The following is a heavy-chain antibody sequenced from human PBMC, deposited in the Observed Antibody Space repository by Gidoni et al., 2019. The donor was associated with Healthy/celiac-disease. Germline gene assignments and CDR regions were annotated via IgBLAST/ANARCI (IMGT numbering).Heavy chain of an antibody. V-gene: IGHV3-43D*03. D-gene: IGHD4-17*01. Sequence: EVQLVESGGVVVQPGGSLSLSCPASGFTFDDYAMHWVRQAPGKGLEWVSLISWDGGSTYYADSVKGRFTISRDNSKNSLYLQMNSLRAEDTALYYCAKARWTTGYYFDYWGQGTLVTVSS. CDR2: ISWDGGST. J-gene: IGHJ4*02. CDR3: AKARWTTGYYFDY. CDR1: GFTFDDYA.